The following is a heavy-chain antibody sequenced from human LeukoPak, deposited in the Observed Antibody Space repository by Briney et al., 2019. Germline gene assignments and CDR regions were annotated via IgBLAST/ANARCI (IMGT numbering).Heavy chain of an antibody. CDR2: ICSAGST. J-gene: IGHJ4*02. Sequence: GGSLRLSCAASGFTVSSTCMSWVRQAPGKGLEWVAVICSAGSTYYAGSVKGRFTISRDNSNNTLFLQMDTLRAEDTAVYYCARETDLSSGWSSQGFDYWGQGTLVTVSS. V-gene: IGHV3-66*01. D-gene: IGHD6-13*01. CDR3: ARETDLSSGWSSQGFDY. CDR1: GFTVSSTC.